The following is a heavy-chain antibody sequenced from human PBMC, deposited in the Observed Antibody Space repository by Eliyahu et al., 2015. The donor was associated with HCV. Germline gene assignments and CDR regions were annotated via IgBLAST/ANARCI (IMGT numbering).Heavy chain of an antibody. CDR1: GFXFDDYA. CDR2: ISWNSGSI. V-gene: IGHV3-9*01. CDR3: AKGETVAGTFDY. J-gene: IGHJ4*02. D-gene: IGHD6-19*01. Sequence: EVQLVESGGGLVQPGRSLRLSCXASGFXFDDYAMHWVRQAPGKGLEWVSGISWNSGSIGYADXVKGRFTISRDNAKNXLYLQMNSLRAEDTALYYCAKGETVAGTFDYWGQGTLVTVSS.